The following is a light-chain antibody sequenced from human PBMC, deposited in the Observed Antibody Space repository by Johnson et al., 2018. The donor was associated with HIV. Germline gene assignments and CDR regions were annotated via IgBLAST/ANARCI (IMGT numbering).Light chain of an antibody. J-gene: IGLJ1*01. V-gene: IGLV1-51*02. Sequence: QSMLTQPPSVSVAPGQKVTISCSGSSSNIGNNYVSWYQQLPGTAPKLLIYENNKRPSGIPDRFSGSKSGTSATLGITGLQTGDEADYYCGTWDSSLSAYVFGTGTKATVL. CDR2: ENN. CDR1: SSNIGNNY. CDR3: GTWDSSLSAYV.